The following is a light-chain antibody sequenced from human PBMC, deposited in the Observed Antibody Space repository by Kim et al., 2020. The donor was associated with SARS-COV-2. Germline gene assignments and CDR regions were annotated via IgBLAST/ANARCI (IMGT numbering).Light chain of an antibody. V-gene: IGLV3-1*01. CDR2: QDS. CDR3: QAWDSSTGVV. CDR1: KLGDKY. J-gene: IGLJ1*01. Sequence: SYELTQPPSVSVSAGQTASITCSGDKLGDKYACWYQQKPGQSPVLVIYQDSKRPSGIPERFSGSNSGNTATLTISGTQAMDEADYYCQAWDSSTGVVFG.